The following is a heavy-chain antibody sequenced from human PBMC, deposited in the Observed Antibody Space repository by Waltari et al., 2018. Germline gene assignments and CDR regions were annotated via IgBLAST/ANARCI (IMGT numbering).Heavy chain of an antibody. J-gene: IGHJ5*02. CDR3: ARAGQGTGSRWHRIDMDWFDP. Sequence: QVQLVQSGAEVKKPGSSVQASCKASGGTFSTYSITWVRQAPGQGLEWIGRIIPFFGTANYAQNFQGRVTITADRSTTTAYMELTSLRSEDTAIYYCARAGQGTGSRWHRIDMDWFDPWGQGTLVTVSS. D-gene: IGHD6-13*01. CDR2: IIPFFGTA. V-gene: IGHV1-69*13. CDR1: GGTFSTYS.